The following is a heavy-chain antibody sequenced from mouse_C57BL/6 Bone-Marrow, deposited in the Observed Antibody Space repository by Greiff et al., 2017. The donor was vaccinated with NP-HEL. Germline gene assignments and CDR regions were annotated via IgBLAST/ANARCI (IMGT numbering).Heavy chain of an antibody. CDR1: GFTFSSYA. D-gene: IGHD6-1*01. CDR3: ARDSPGGRDY. CDR2: ISDGGSYT. Sequence: EVQVVESGGGLVKPGGSLKLSCAASGFTFSSYAMSWVRQTPEKRLEWVATISDGGSYTYYPDNVKGRFTISRDNAKNNLYLQMSHLKSEDTAMYYCARDSPGGRDYWGQGTTLTVSS. J-gene: IGHJ2*01. V-gene: IGHV5-4*01.